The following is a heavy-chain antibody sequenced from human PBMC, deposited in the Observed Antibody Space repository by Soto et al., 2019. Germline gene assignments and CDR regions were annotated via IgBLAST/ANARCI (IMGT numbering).Heavy chain of an antibody. Sequence: QVQLVQSGAEVKKPGSSVKVSCKASGGTFSSYAISWVRQAPGQGLEWMGGIIPIFGTANYAQKFQGRVTITADKSTRTAYRELRSLGFEDTAVNYWARKAERMTPGLTYLAYGGQEPWSPSPQ. V-gene: IGHV1-69*14. CDR2: IIPIFGTA. CDR1: GGTFSSYA. CDR3: ARKAERMTPGLTYLAY. J-gene: IGHJ4*01. D-gene: IGHD1-1*01.